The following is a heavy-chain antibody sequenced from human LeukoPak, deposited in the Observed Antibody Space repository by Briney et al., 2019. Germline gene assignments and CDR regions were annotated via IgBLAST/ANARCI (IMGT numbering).Heavy chain of an antibody. CDR3: AREGMTTVTPIDY. V-gene: IGHV3-48*04. CDR1: GFTFSSYS. J-gene: IGHJ4*02. D-gene: IGHD4-11*01. CDR2: ISSSSSTI. Sequence: GGSLRLSCAASGFTFSSYSMNWVRQAPGKGLEWVSYISSSSSTIYYADSVKGRFTISRDNAKNSLYPQMNSLRAEDTAVYYCAREGMTTVTPIDYWGQGTLVTVSS.